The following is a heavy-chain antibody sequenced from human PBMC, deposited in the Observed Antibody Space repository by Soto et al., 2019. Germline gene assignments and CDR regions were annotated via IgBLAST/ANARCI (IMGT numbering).Heavy chain of an antibody. J-gene: IGHJ4*02. CDR2: IIPIFGTA. CDR3: ARDRSLHSGTKYYFDY. D-gene: IGHD1-26*01. V-gene: IGHV1-69*12. Sequence: QVQLVQSGAEVKKPGSSVKVSCKASGGTFSSYAISWVRQAPGQGLEWMGGIIPIFGTANYAQKFQGRVTITADESTSTAYMELSSPRSEDTAVYYCARDRSLHSGTKYYFDYWGQGTLVTVSS. CDR1: GGTFSSYA.